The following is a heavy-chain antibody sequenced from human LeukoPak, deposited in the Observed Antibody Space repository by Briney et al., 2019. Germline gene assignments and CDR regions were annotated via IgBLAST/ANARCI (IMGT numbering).Heavy chain of an antibody. V-gene: IGHV3-33*01. CDR2: IWYDGSNK. CDR3: ASTRYCRSTTCYDFDY. D-gene: IGHD2-2*01. J-gene: IGHJ4*02. CDR1: GFTFSSYG. Sequence: GGSLRLSCAASGFTFSSYGMHWVRQAPGKGLEWVAVIWYDGSNKYYADSVKGRFTISRDNSKNTLYLQMNSLRAEDTAVYYCASTRYCRSTTCYDFDYWGQGTLVTVSS.